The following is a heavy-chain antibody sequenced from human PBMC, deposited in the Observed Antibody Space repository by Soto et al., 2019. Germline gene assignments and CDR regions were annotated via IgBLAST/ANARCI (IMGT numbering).Heavy chain of an antibody. CDR1: GYRFTSYL. D-gene: IGHD3-10*01. J-gene: IGHJ6*02. CDR3: AGGGVRGVITRTRDYYGMDV. V-gene: IGHV5-51*01. Sequence: GESPKISCQGSGYRFTSYLIGWVRQMPGKGLEWMGIIYPGDSDTRYSPSFQGQVTISADKPISTAYLQWSSLKASDTAMYYCAGGGVRGVITRTRDYYGMDVWGQGTTVTVSS. CDR2: IYPGDSDT.